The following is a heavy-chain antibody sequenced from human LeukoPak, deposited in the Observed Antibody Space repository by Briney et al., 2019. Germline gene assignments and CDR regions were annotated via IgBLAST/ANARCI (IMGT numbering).Heavy chain of an antibody. Sequence: GASVKVSCKASGYTFTGYYMHWVRQAPGQGLEWMGWINPNSGGTNYAQKFQGRVTMTRDTSISTAYMELSRLRSDDTAVYYCARDRGELVNWFDPWGQGTLVTVSS. CDR1: GYTFTGYY. V-gene: IGHV1-2*02. CDR3: ARDRGELVNWFDP. J-gene: IGHJ5*02. CDR2: INPNSGGT. D-gene: IGHD1-7*01.